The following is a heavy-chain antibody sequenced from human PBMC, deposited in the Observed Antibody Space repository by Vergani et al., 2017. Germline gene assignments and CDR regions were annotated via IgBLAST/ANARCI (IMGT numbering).Heavy chain of an antibody. Sequence: QVQLQESGPGLVKPSGTLSLTCTVSGGSISSGDYYWSWIRQPPGKGLEWIGYIYYSGSTYYNPSLKSRVTISVDTSKNQFSLKLSSVTAADTAVYYCARGDIVVVPAADYYYYGMDVWGQGTTVTVSS. D-gene: IGHD2-2*01. CDR3: ARGDIVVVPAADYYYYGMDV. J-gene: IGHJ6*02. CDR1: GGSISSGDYY. CDR2: IYYSGST. V-gene: IGHV4-30-4*01.